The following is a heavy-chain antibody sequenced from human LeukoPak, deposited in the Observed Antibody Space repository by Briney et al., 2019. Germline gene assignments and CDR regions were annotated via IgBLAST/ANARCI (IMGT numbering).Heavy chain of an antibody. V-gene: IGHV3-33*06. CDR3: ANTHCDSSPIVWNF. J-gene: IGHJ4*02. Sequence: GGSLRLSCAASGFTFSSYGMRWVRQAPGKGLEWVAVIWYDGSNKYYADSVKGRFTISRDNSKNTLYLQMNSLRAEDTAVYYCANTHCDSSPIVWNFWGQGTLVTVSS. CDR2: IWYDGSNK. CDR1: GFTFSSYG. D-gene: IGHD6-6*01.